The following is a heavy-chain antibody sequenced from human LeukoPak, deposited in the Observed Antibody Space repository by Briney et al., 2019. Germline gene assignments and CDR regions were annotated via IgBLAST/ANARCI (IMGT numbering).Heavy chain of an antibody. Sequence: PGGSLRLSCAASGFTFSSYWMHWVRQAPGKGLVWVSRIYSDGSSITYADSVKGRFTISRDNAKNTLYLQMNSLRVEDTAVYYCAREGRVSGYDFDCWGQGTLVTVSS. V-gene: IGHV3-74*03. CDR2: IYSDGSSI. CDR3: AREGRVSGYDFDC. J-gene: IGHJ4*02. CDR1: GFTFSSYW. D-gene: IGHD5-12*01.